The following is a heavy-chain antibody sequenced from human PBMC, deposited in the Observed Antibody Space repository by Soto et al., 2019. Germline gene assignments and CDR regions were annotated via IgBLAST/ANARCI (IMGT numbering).Heavy chain of an antibody. J-gene: IGHJ5*02. D-gene: IGHD2-2*02. CDR2: VDPNGGGS. CDR1: GYSFTDYK. V-gene: IGHV1-2*04. CDR3: TIGSIPTLPIPKNNWFDP. Sequence: ASVKVSCKTSGYSFTDYKLHWVRQAPGQGLEWMGWVDPNGGGSNSAQKFQRSVTMTWDTSITTAYLDLTSLKTEDTAVYYCTIGSIPTLPIPKNNWFDPWGQGTLVTVSS.